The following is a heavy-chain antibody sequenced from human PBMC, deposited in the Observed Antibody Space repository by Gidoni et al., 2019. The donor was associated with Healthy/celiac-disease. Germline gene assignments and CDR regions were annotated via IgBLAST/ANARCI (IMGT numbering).Heavy chain of an antibody. CDR3: AADRRSYVFGY. V-gene: IGHV1-58*01. CDR1: GFTFTSSA. J-gene: IGHJ4*02. Sequence: QMQLVQSGPEVKKPGTSVTVSCQASGFTFTSSAVQWVRQARGQRLEWIGWIVVGSGNTNYAQKFQERVTITRDMSTSTAYMELSSLRSEDTAVYYCAADRRSYVFGYWGQGTLVTVSS. D-gene: IGHD1-26*01. CDR2: IVVGSGNT.